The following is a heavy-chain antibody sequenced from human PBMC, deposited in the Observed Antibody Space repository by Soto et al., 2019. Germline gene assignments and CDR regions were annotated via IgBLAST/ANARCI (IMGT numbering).Heavy chain of an antibody. Sequence: SETLSLTCAVYGGSFSGYYWSWIRQPPGKGLEWIGEINHSGSTNYNPSLKSRVTISVDTSKNQFSLKLSSVTAADTAVYYCARGTSYYGSGSYYNYWGQGTLVTVSS. CDR2: INHSGST. J-gene: IGHJ4*02. V-gene: IGHV4-34*01. D-gene: IGHD3-10*01. CDR1: GGSFSGYY. CDR3: ARGTSYYGSGSYYNY.